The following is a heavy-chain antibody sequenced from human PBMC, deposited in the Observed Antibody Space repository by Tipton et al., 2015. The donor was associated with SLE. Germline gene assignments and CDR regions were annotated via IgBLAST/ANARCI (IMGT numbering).Heavy chain of an antibody. CDR3: ARALGYNYSYDYFNY. V-gene: IGHV4-39*07. D-gene: IGHD1-20*01. CDR1: GGSISSSSYY. J-gene: IGHJ4*02. Sequence: TLSLTCTVSGGSISSSSYYWGWIRQPPGKGLEWIGSIYYSGSTNYNPSLKSRVTISVDTSKNQFSLKLSSVTAADTAVYYCARALGYNYSYDYFNYWGQGSLVTVSS. CDR2: IYYSGST.